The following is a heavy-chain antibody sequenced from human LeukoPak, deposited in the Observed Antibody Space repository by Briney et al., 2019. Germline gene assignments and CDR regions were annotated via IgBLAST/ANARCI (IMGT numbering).Heavy chain of an antibody. CDR2: MYHRGTT. V-gene: IGHV4-38-2*02. J-gene: IGHJ5*02. CDR3: ARGSDYYGSVRRNWFDP. Sequence: SETLSLTCTVSGYSISDGYYWGWVRQSPEKGLEWLGSMYHRGTTYNNPSLKSRISISVDTSNNQVSLRLSSVTAADTAVYYCARGSDYYGSVRRNWFDPWGQGTLVTVSS. CDR1: GYSISDGYY. D-gene: IGHD3-10*01.